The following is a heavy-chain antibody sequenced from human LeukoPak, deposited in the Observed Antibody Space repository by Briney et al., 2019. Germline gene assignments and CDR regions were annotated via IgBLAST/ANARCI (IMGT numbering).Heavy chain of an antibody. J-gene: IGHJ5*02. Sequence: SETLSLTCTVSHVSISTYYWSWIRQPRGKGLEGMGYIHYSGSTNYNPSLKSRVTISVDTSKRQLSLMLRSVTAADTAVYYCARDIYGSGHGWFDTWGQGRLVTVSS. CDR3: ARDIYGSGHGWFDT. CDR2: IHYSGST. CDR1: HVSISTYY. D-gene: IGHD3-10*01. V-gene: IGHV4-59*01.